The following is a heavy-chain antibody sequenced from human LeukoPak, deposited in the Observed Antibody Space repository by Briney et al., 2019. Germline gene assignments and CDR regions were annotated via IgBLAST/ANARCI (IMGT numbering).Heavy chain of an antibody. Sequence: LGESLKISCKGSGFSFTSYWIGWVRQMPGKGLEWMGIIYPGDSDTRYSPSFQGQVTISADKSISTAYLQWSSLKASDTAMYYCARYSTPVTTRNWFDPWGQGTLVTVSS. CDR3: ARYSTPVTTRNWFDP. J-gene: IGHJ5*02. D-gene: IGHD4-17*01. V-gene: IGHV5-51*01. CDR1: GFSFTSYW. CDR2: IYPGDSDT.